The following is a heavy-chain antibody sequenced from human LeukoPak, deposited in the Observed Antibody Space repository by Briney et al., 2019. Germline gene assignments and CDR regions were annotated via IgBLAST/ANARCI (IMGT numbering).Heavy chain of an antibody. J-gene: IGHJ4*02. CDR2: ISWNSGSI. V-gene: IGHV3-9*01. D-gene: IGHD6-13*01. Sequence: GGSLRLSCAPSGFTFDDYSMHSVRHDPGGRLEWVSGISWNSGSIGYADSVKCRFTISRENAKNSLYLQMNSLRAEDTALYYCAKAPDYGSPFDYWGQGTLVTVSS. CDR1: GFTFDDYS. CDR3: AKAPDYGSPFDY.